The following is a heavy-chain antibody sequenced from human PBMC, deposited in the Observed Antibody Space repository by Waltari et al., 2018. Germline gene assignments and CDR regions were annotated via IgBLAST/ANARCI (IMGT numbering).Heavy chain of an antibody. CDR1: ADSISLKSYY. D-gene: IGHD3-9*01. V-gene: IGHV4-39*02. CDR3: ARRPYDISTGGFDY. CDR2: FYYGGT. Sequence: QVQLQESGPGLVNPSETLSLSCTVAADSISLKSYYWGWIRQPPGKGLEWIGSFYYGGTNYNPSLKSRVTISADTSKNRFSLKLNSVTATDTAVYYCARRPYDISTGGFDYWGQGILVTVSA. J-gene: IGHJ4*02.